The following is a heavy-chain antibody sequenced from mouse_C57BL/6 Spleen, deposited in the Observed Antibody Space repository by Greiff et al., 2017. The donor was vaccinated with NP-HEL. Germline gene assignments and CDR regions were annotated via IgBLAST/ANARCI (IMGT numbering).Heavy chain of an antibody. Sequence: EVQLLESGGGLVQPKGSLKLSCAASGFSFNTYAMNWVRQAPGKGLEWVARIRSKSNNYATYYADSVKDRFTISRDDSESMLYLQMNNLKTEDTAMYYCVRDREPRGYAMDYWGQGTSVTVSS. CDR1: GFSFNTYA. V-gene: IGHV10-1*01. J-gene: IGHJ4*01. CDR3: VRDREPRGYAMDY. CDR2: IRSKSNNYAT.